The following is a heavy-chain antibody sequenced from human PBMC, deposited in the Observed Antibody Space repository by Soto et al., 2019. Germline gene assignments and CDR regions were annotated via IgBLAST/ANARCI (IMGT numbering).Heavy chain of an antibody. CDR1: GGSFSGYT. V-gene: IGHV4-34*02. CDR2: INAGGSA. Sequence: QVQLQQWGAGLLKPSETLSLTCAVHGGSFSGYTWTWIRQSPGKGLEWIGQINAGGSANYNPPLKSRASISVGSANNEFFLYLTSVTAADTAVYYCARGLFSGTSYSGGWYVVDFWGQGTLVTVSS. CDR3: ARGLFSGTSYSGGWYVVDF. D-gene: IGHD3-10*01. J-gene: IGHJ4*02.